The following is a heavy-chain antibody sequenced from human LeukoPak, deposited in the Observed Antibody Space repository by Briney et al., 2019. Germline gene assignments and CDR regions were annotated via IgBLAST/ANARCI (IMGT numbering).Heavy chain of an antibody. Sequence: GGSLRLSCAASGFTFSSYEMNWVRQAPGKELEWVSYISSRGNAIYYADSVKGRFTISRDNAKNSLYLQMNSLRAEDTAVYYCARDPVAVPGPRDYGMDVWGQGTTVTVSS. J-gene: IGHJ6*02. D-gene: IGHD6-19*01. CDR3: ARDPVAVPGPRDYGMDV. CDR2: ISSRGNAI. V-gene: IGHV3-48*03. CDR1: GFTFSSYE.